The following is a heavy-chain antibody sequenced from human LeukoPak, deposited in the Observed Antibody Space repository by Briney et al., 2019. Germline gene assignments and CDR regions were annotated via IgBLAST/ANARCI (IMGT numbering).Heavy chain of an antibody. Sequence: SETLSLTCAVYGGSFSGYYWSWIRQPSGKGLEWIGDINYSGSTNYNPSLKSRVTISVDTSKNQFSLKLSSVTAADTAVYYCARDGAVAGVDYWGQGTLVTFSS. D-gene: IGHD6-19*01. CDR1: GGSFSGYY. V-gene: IGHV4-34*01. CDR3: ARDGAVAGVDY. CDR2: INYSGST. J-gene: IGHJ4*02.